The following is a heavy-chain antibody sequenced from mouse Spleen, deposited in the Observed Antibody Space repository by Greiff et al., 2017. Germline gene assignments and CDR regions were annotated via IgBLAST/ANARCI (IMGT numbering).Heavy chain of an antibody. CDR3: ARDYDYGGFAY. CDR1: GFTFTDYY. Sequence: EVKLMESGGGLVQPGGSLRLSCATSGFTFTDYYMSWVRQPPGKALEWLGFIRNKANGYTTEYSAAVKGRFTISRDNSQSILYLQMNTLRAEDRATYYCARDYDYGGFAYWGQGTLVTVSA. J-gene: IGHJ3*01. V-gene: IGHV7-3*02. CDR2: IRNKANGYTT. D-gene: IGHD2-4*01.